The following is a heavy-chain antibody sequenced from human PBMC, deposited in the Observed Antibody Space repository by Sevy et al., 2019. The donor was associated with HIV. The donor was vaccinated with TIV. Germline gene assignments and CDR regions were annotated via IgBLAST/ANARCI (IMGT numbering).Heavy chain of an antibody. CDR2: MCHTGIT. D-gene: IGHD5-18*01. CDR1: GGSISSYC. V-gene: IGHV4-59*13. CDR3: ARAGHSYGLFDY. J-gene: IGHJ4*02. Sequence: SETLSLTCTVSGGSISSYCCNWIRQPPGKGLEWIGYMCHTGITNYNPSLKSRVTISLDTSRNQFSLRLSSVTAADTAVYYCARAGHSYGLFDYWGQGTLVTVSS.